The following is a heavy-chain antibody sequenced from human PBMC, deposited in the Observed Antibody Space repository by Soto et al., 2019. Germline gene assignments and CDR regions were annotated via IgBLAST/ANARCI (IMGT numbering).Heavy chain of an antibody. CDR3: ARDPDSSGYSAFDI. CDR2: IYYSGST. CDR1: GGSISSGDYY. D-gene: IGHD3-22*01. V-gene: IGHV4-30-4*01. J-gene: IGHJ3*02. Sequence: SETLSLTCTVSGGSISSGDYYWRWIRQPPGKGLEWIGYIYYSGSTYYNPSLKSRVTISVDTSKNQFSLKLSSVTAADTAVYYCARDPDSSGYSAFDIWGQGTMVTVSS.